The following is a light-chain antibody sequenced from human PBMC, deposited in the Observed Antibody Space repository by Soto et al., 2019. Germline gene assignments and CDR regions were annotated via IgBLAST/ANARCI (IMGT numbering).Light chain of an antibody. CDR2: DAS. J-gene: IGKJ1*01. CDR1: QSISSW. CDR3: QQYNSYSWT. V-gene: IGKV1-5*01. Sequence: GARVTITCRASQSISSWLAWYQQKPGKAPKLLIYDASSLESGVPSTFSGSGSGTEFTLTISSLQPDDLATYDCQQYNSYSWTVGTGTKVDIK.